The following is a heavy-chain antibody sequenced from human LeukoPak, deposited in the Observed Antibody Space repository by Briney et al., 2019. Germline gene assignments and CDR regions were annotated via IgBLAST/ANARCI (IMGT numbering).Heavy chain of an antibody. D-gene: IGHD3-9*01. CDR1: GFTFNKAW. V-gene: IGHV3-15*01. CDR3: AKGPYDILTRRAAKYFQH. J-gene: IGHJ1*01. Sequence: KPGGSLRLSCAASGFTFNKAWMSWVRQAPGKGLEWVGRIKSKTDDGTTDYAAPVKGRFTISRDDLKEALYLQMNSLRAEDTAVYYCAKGPYDILTRRAAKYFQHWGQGTLVTVSS. CDR2: IKSKTDDGTT.